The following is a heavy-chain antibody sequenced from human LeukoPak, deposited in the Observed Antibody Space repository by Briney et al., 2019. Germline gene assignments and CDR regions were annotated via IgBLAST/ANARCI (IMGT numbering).Heavy chain of an antibody. CDR3: AKAARGYQLLSVNWFDP. Sequence: QPGGSLRLSCAASGFTFDDYAMPWVRQAPGKGLEWVSGISWNSGSIGYADSVKGRFTISRDNAKNSLYLQMNSLRAEDTALYYCAKAARGYQLLSVNWFDPWGQGTLVTVSS. CDR2: ISWNSGSI. J-gene: IGHJ5*02. CDR1: GFTFDDYA. V-gene: IGHV3-9*01. D-gene: IGHD2-2*01.